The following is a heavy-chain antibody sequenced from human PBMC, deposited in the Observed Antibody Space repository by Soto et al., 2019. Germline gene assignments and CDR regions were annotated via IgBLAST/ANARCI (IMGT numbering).Heavy chain of an antibody. J-gene: IGHJ6*02. CDR1: GFTFGSHG. CDR2: ISYDETNE. V-gene: IGHV3-30*18. Sequence: QVQLVESGGGLVQPGGSLRLTCVASGFTFGSHGMHWVRQAPGKGLEWVAVISYDETNEHYVDSVKGRFTISRDNSKSILYLQMNRLRPEDTAVYKCAKDLRNTMSDYGMDVWGQGTTVTVAS. CDR3: AKDLRNTMSDYGMDV.